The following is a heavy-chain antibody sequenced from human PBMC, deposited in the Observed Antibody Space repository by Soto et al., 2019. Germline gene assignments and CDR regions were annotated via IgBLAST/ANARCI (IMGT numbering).Heavy chain of an antibody. D-gene: IGHD3-22*01. Sequence: SETLSLTCAVYGGSFSGYYWSWIRQPPGKGLEWIGEINHSGSTNYNPSLKSRVTISVDTSKNQFSLKLSSVTAADTAVYYCARGRLYYDSSGYYYEWGQGTLVTVSS. V-gene: IGHV4-34*01. CDR2: INHSGST. J-gene: IGHJ4*02. CDR1: GGSFSGYY. CDR3: ARGRLYYDSSGYYYE.